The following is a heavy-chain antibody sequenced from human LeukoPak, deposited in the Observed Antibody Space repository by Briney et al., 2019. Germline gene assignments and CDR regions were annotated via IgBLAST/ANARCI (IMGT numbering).Heavy chain of an antibody. V-gene: IGHV4-59*01. CDR2: IYYSGFT. CDR1: GGSFSTDY. J-gene: IGHJ4*02. Sequence: AETLSLTCTVSGGSFSTDYWSWIRQPPGKGLEWIGYIYYSGFTDYNPSLKSRVTMSVDTSKNQFSLKLSSVTAADTAVYFCARTGSTVTMLYPFDHWGQGTLVTVSS. CDR3: ARTGSTVTMLYPFDH. D-gene: IGHD4-17*01.